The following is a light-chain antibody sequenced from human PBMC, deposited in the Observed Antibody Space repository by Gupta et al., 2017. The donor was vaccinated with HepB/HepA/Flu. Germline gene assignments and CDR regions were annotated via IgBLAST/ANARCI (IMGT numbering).Light chain of an antibody. CDR1: KLGNKY. CDR2: QDD. Sequence: SYDLTQPLPVSVSPGQTATITCGGDKLGNKYASWYQQKPGHSPVLVIYQDDKRPSGIPERFSASNSGNTATLTISGTQALDEADYYCQAWDSSTEVVFGGGTKLTVL. J-gene: IGLJ2*01. V-gene: IGLV3-1*01. CDR3: QAWDSSTEVV.